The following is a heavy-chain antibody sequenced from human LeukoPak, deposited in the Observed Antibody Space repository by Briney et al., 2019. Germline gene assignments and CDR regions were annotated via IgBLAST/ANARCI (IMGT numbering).Heavy chain of an antibody. CDR1: GFTFSSYN. Sequence: PGGSLRLSCAASGFTFSSYNMNWVSEAPGKGLEWVSSITSDSRYMYYADSVKGRFTISRDNAKNSLYLQMNSLRAEDTAVYYCARSAAAGFSYYSYYLDVWGKGTTVTIFS. D-gene: IGHD6-13*01. CDR3: ARSAAAGFSYYSYYLDV. CDR2: ITSDSRYM. V-gene: IGHV3-21*01. J-gene: IGHJ6*03.